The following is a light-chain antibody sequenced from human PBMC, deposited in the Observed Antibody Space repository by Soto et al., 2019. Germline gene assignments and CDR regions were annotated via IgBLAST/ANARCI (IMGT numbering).Light chain of an antibody. Sequence: QSVLTQPPSASGSLGQSVTIYCTGTSSDVGAYNYVSWYQQHPGKAPKLMIYEVTRRPSGVPDRFSGSKSGNTASLNVSGLQAEDEADYYCCSYADNNDYVFGTGTKLTVL. CDR3: CSYADNNDYV. J-gene: IGLJ1*01. V-gene: IGLV2-8*01. CDR1: SSDVGAYNY. CDR2: EVT.